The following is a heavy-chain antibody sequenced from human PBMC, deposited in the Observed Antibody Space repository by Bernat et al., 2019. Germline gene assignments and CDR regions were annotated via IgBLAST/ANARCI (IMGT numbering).Heavy chain of an antibody. D-gene: IGHD3-10*01. CDR2: IYWDDDK. Sequence: QITLKESGPTLVKPTQTLTLTCTFSGFSLSTSGVGVGWIRQPPGKALEWLALIYWDDDKRYSPSLKSRLTITKDTSKKQVVLTMTNMDPVDTATYYCALVFGGAVFDYWGQGTLVTVSS. V-gene: IGHV2-5*02. CDR1: GFSLSTSGVG. CDR3: ALVFGGAVFDY. J-gene: IGHJ4*02.